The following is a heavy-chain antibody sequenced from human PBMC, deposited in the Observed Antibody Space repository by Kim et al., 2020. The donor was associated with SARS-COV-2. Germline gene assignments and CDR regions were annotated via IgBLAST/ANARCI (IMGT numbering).Heavy chain of an antibody. D-gene: IGHD2-21*02. J-gene: IGHJ4*02. Sequence: YADSVKGRFTISRDNSKNTLYLQMNSLRAEDTAVYYCAKEPFRTAGYLDYWGQGTLVTVSS. V-gene: IGHV3-23*01. CDR3: AKEPFRTAGYLDY.